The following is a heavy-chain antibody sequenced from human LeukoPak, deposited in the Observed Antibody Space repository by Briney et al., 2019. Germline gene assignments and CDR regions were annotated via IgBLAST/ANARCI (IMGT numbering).Heavy chain of an antibody. D-gene: IGHD5-12*01. J-gene: IGHJ4*02. Sequence: GRSLRLSCAASGFTFSSYAMHWVRQAPGKGLEWVAVISYDGSNKYYADSVKGRFTISRDNAKNPLDLQMSSLRDEDTAVYYCARGADSGYENLVYWGQGTLVTVSS. CDR3: ARGADSGYENLVY. CDR1: GFTFSSYA. V-gene: IGHV3-30-3*01. CDR2: ISYDGSNK.